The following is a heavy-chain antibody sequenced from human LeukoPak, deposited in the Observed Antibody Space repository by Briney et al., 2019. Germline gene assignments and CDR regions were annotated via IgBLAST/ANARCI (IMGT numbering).Heavy chain of an antibody. Sequence: TAGGSLRLSCAASGFTFSSYSMNWVRQAPGKGLEWVSSISSSSSYIYYADSVKGRFTISRDNAKNSLYLQMNSLRAEDTAVYYCAKNQLPYYGWFDPWGQGTLVTVSS. CDR3: AKNQLPYYGWFDP. D-gene: IGHD2-2*02. CDR1: GFTFSSYS. J-gene: IGHJ5*02. CDR2: ISSSSSYI. V-gene: IGHV3-21*01.